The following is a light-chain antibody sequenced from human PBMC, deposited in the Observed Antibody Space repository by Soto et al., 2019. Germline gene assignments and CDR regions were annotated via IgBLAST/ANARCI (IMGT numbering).Light chain of an antibody. CDR3: ASWDDSLNDHV. Sequence: QSVPSHPASVAEAPRHRVTISGSGSSSNIGNNAVNWYQQLPGQAPKIVIYYDNLLTSGVSDRFSGSKSGISASLAISDLQSDDEADYYCASWDDSLNDHVFGHGTKVTVL. CDR2: YDN. V-gene: IGLV1-36*01. CDR1: SSNIGNNA. J-gene: IGLJ1*01.